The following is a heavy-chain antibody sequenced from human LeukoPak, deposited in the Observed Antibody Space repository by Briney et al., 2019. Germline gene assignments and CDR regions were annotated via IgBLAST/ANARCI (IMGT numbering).Heavy chain of an antibody. CDR1: GFTVSSNY. J-gene: IGHJ3*02. CDR2: IYSGGST. D-gene: IGHD3-16*01. Sequence: PGGSLRLSCAASGFTVSSNYMSWVRQAPGKGLEWVSIIYSGGSTYYADSVKGRFTISRHNSKNTLYLQMNSLRAEDTAVHYCAREVGGSAFDIWGQGTMVTVSS. V-gene: IGHV3-53*04. CDR3: AREVGGSAFDI.